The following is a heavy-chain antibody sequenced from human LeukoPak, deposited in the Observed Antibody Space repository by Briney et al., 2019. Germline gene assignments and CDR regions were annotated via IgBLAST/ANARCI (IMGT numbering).Heavy chain of an antibody. CDR1: GFTFADNA. Sequence: GGSLRLSCAASGFTFADNAMHWVRQAPGKGLEWVSSISWNSANIGYADSMKGRFTISRDNAKDSLYLQMNSLRDDDTALYYCAKGPPGFWIQLWYFDYWGQGTLVTVSS. J-gene: IGHJ4*02. CDR3: AKGPPGFWIQLWYFDY. D-gene: IGHD5-18*01. CDR2: ISWNSANI. V-gene: IGHV3-9*01.